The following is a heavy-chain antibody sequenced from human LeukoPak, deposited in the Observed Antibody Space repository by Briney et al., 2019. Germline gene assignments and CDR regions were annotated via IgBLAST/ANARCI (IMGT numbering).Heavy chain of an antibody. J-gene: IGHJ4*02. Sequence: GRSLRLTCAASGFTFDDYAMHWVRQAPGKGLEWVSGISWNSGSIGYADSVKGRFTISRDNAKNSLYLQMNSLRAEDTALYYCAKDTHYYYDRGYFDYWGQGTLVTVSS. CDR3: AKDTHYYYDRGYFDY. CDR1: GFTFDDYA. V-gene: IGHV3-9*01. CDR2: ISWNSGSI. D-gene: IGHD3-22*01.